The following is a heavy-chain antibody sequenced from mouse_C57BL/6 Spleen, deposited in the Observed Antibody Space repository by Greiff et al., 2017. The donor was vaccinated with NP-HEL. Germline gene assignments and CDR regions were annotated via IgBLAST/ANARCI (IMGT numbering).Heavy chain of an antibody. J-gene: IGHJ3*01. Sequence: EVKLVESGGGLVQPGGSMKLSCAASGFTFSDAWMDWVRQSPEKGLEWVAEIRNKANNHATYYAESVKGRFTISRDDSKSSVHLQMNSLRAEDTGIYYCGEGFAYWGQGTLVTVSA. CDR3: GEGFAY. V-gene: IGHV6-6*01. CDR1: GFTFSDAW. CDR2: IRNKANNHAT.